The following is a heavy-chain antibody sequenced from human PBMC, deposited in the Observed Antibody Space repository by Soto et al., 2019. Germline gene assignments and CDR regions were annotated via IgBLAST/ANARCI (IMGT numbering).Heavy chain of an antibody. D-gene: IGHD6-19*01. J-gene: IGHJ3*02. CDR1: GFTFSSYA. CDR2: ISYEGSNK. V-gene: IGHV3-30-3*01. Sequence: QVQLVESGGGVVQPGRSLRLSCAASGFTFSSYAMHWVRQAPGKGLEWVAVISYEGSNKYYADSVKGRFTISRDNSKNTLYLQMNSLGAEDTAVYYCARVDPRIAVAGFDAFDIWGQGTMVTVSS. CDR3: ARVDPRIAVAGFDAFDI.